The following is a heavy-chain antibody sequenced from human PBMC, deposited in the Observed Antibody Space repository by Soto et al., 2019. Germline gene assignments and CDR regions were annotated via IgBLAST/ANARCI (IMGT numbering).Heavy chain of an antibody. J-gene: IGHJ4*02. CDR2: ISYDGSNK. V-gene: IGHV3-30-3*01. Sequence: SLRLSCAASGFTFSSYAMHCVRQAPGKGLEWVAVISYDGSNKYYADSVKGRFTISRDNSKNTLYLQMNSLRAEDTAVYYCERDGPPFDYCGQGTLVTLSS. CDR1: GFTFSSYA. CDR3: ERDGPPFDY.